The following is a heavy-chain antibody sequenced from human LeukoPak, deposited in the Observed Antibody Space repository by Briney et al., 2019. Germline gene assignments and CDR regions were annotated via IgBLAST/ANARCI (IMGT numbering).Heavy chain of an antibody. CDR2: IYPGDSRI. Sequence: GESLKISCQGFGYSFTSYWIGWVRQMPGRGMEWMGVIYPGDSRIRYNPSFQGQVTISVDKSISTAYLQWVSLRASDSAMYYCACRDLTSTWSFPWGQGTLVTVSS. V-gene: IGHV5-51*01. J-gene: IGHJ5*02. D-gene: IGHD6-13*01. CDR3: ACRDLTSTWSFP. CDR1: GYSFTSYW.